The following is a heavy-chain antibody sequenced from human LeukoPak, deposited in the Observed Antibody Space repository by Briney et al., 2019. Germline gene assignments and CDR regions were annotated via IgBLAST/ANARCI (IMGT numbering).Heavy chain of an antibody. CDR2: FYHSGST. Sequence: SETLSLTCAVSGHSISSGYYWGCIRQPPGKGLEWIGSFYHSGSTDHNPSLKSRVTISADTSKNQFALKLSSVTAADTAVYYCARSTYSSGWYWDYWGQGTLVTVSS. J-gene: IGHJ4*02. V-gene: IGHV4-38-2*01. CDR3: ARSTYSSGWYWDY. CDR1: GHSISSGYY. D-gene: IGHD6-19*01.